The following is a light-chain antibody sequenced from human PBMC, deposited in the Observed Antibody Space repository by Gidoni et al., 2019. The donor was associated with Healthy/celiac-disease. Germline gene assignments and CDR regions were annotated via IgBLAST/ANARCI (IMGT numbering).Light chain of an antibody. J-gene: IGKJ3*01. CDR2: GAS. Sequence: EIVLTQSPGTLSLSPGERATLSCRASQSVSSSYLAWYQQKPGQAPRLLIYGASSRATGIPDRFSGSGSGTDFTLTISSLEPEDFAVYYCQQYGSSPFTFGPXTKVDIK. CDR3: QQYGSSPFT. CDR1: QSVSSSY. V-gene: IGKV3-20*01.